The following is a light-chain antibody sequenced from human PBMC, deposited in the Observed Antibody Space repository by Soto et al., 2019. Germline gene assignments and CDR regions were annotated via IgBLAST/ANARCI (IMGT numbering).Light chain of an antibody. CDR3: QQVDSYPRT. CDR2: ASS. CDR1: QGIGTY. J-gene: IGKJ1*01. V-gene: IGKV1-9*01. Sequence: IQLTQYPSSLSASVGDRVTVTCRASQGIGTYLVWYQQKSGKAPTILIYASSTLQTGVPSRFSGSGSGTDFSLTISSLHPEDVATYYCQQVDSYPRTFGQGTK.